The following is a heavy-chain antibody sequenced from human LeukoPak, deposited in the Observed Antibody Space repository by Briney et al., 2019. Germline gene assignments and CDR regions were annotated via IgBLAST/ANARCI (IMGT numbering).Heavy chain of an antibody. CDR3: AKDLATKGNCGGDCYSFDN. V-gene: IGHV3-30*02. Sequence: TGGSLRLSXAASRFTFSSYGMHWVRQAPGKGLEWVAYIRFDGSNKYYADSVKGRFTISRDNSKNTLYLQMNSLRAEDTAVYYCAKDLATKGNCGGDCYSFDNWGQGTLVTVSS. CDR2: IRFDGSNK. D-gene: IGHD2-21*01. CDR1: RFTFSSYG. J-gene: IGHJ4*02.